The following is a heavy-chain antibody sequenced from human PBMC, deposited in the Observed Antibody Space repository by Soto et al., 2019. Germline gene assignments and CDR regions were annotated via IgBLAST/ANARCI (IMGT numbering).Heavy chain of an antibody. V-gene: IGHV1-69*12. CDR1: GGTFSTYA. J-gene: IGHJ4*02. D-gene: IGHD6-13*01. Sequence: QVQLVQSGAEVKKPGSSVKVSCKAFGGTFSTYAVSLVRQAPGQGREWVGGIIPSTGSTNHAQKFQGRVTITADEATRTVYMELTSLRSDCTAVYYCARGGSSSDYWGQGTLVTVSS. CDR2: IIPSTGST. CDR3: ARGGSSSDY.